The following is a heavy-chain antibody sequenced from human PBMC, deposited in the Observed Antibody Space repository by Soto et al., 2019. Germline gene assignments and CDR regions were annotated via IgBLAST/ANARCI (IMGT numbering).Heavy chain of an antibody. CDR2: INHSGST. CDR3: ARCYGSGSYYELSYFDY. Sequence: PSETLSLTCAVYGGSFSGYYWSWIRQPPGKGLEWIGEINHSGSTNYNPSLKSRVTISVDTSKNQFSLKLSSVTAADTAVYYCARCYGSGSYYELSYFDYWGQGTLVTVS. CDR1: GGSFSGYY. D-gene: IGHD3-10*01. J-gene: IGHJ4*02. V-gene: IGHV4-34*01.